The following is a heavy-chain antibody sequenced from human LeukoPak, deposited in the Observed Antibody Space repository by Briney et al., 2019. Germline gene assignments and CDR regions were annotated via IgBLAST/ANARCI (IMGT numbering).Heavy chain of an antibody. CDR1: GFTFSHFG. V-gene: IGHV3-30*02. J-gene: IGHJ4*02. D-gene: IGHD6-19*01. CDR3: AKDISVSDSYFDY. CDR2: IRFDAANQ. Sequence: PGGSLRLSCETSGFTFSHFGMHWVRQAPGKGLEWVAFIRFDAANQYYADSVKGRFTISRDNSKKTLYLQMDSVTYEDTAIYHCAKDISVSDSYFDYWGQGTLVTVSS.